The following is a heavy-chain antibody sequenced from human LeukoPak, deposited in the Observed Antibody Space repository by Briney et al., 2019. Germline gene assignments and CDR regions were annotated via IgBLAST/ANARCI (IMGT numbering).Heavy chain of an antibody. J-gene: IGHJ4*02. D-gene: IGHD3-10*01. V-gene: IGHV3-23*01. Sequence: GGSLRLSCAASGFTFSSYAMSWVRQAPGKGLEWVSAISGSGGSTYYADSVKGRFTISRDNSKNTLYLQMNSLRAEDTAVYYCAKVGRALLWFGELSQKYYFDYWGQGTLVTVSS. CDR2: ISGSGGST. CDR1: GFTFSSYA. CDR3: AKVGRALLWFGELSQKYYFDY.